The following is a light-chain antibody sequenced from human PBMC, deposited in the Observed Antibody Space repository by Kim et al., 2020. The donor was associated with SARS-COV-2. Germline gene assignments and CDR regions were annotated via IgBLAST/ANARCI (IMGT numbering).Light chain of an antibody. CDR2: DAS. CDR3: QHRTNWPLT. V-gene: IGKV3-11*01. J-gene: IGKJ4*01. CDR1: QSVRSY. Sequence: EIVLTQSPANLSLSPGERATLSCRASQSVRSYLAWYQQKPGQAPRLLIYDASNRATGIPAMFSGSGSGTDFTLTISSLEPEDFAVYYCQHRTNWPLTFGGGTKVDIK.